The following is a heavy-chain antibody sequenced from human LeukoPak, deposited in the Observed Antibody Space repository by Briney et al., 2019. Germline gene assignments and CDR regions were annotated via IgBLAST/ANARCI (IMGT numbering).Heavy chain of an antibody. J-gene: IGHJ4*02. D-gene: IGHD6-13*01. CDR3: ARRRIAAAGMDY. CDR1: GYTFTSYG. Sequence: GAAVKVSCKASGYTFTSYGISWVREPQGQGLEWMGWMCAYNSNRNYTQKFQGRVNMTTDTSTSTAYMELSSQRSDDTAVYYCARRRIAAAGMDYWGQGTLVTVSA. V-gene: IGHV1-18*01. CDR2: MCAYNSNR.